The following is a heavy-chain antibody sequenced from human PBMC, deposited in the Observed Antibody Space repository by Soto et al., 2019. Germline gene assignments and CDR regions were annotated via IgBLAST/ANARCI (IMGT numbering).Heavy chain of an antibody. CDR1: GGSIRGYY. J-gene: IGHJ4*02. CDR2: INYSGTT. CDR3: AREVASYGSTYFDY. Sequence: PSETLSLTCTVSGGSIRGYYWTWIRQPPGKGLEWIGYINYSGTTKYNPSLNSRVTISADTSQNQISLRLTSVTAADTALYYCAREVASYGSTYFDYWGQGTLVTVPQ. D-gene: IGHD3-16*01. V-gene: IGHV4-59*01.